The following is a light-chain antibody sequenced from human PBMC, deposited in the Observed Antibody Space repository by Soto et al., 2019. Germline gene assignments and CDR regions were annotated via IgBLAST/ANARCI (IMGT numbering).Light chain of an antibody. V-gene: IGKV3-20*01. J-gene: IGKJ3*01. CDR2: DAS. Sequence: EIVWTQSPGTRSLSPGERATLSCRARQSVSSNHLAWYQQIPGRTPSLLIYDASSRTPGIPDRFSGSGSGTDFTLTITRLEPEDFAVYYCQQYGSSRGPFTFGPGTTVDIK. CDR1: QSVSSNH. CDR3: QQYGSSRGPFT.